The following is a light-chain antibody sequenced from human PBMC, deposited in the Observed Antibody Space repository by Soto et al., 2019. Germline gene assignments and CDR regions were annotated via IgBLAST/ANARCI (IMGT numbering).Light chain of an antibody. Sequence: QSALTQPASVSGSPGQSITISCTGTSSDVGYYNSVSWYQRHPGKVPKLIIYDVSSRPSGVSNRFSGFKSGNMASLTISGLQAEDEADYYCSSYPSSETHVLFGGGTKLTVL. CDR1: SSDVGYYNS. CDR2: DVS. J-gene: IGLJ2*01. V-gene: IGLV2-14*03. CDR3: SSYPSSETHVL.